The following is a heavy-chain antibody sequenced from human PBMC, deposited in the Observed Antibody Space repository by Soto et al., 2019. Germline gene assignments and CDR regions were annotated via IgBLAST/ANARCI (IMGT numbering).Heavy chain of an antibody. V-gene: IGHV2-5*02. CDR3: AHRAVLCSGGTCYSHPFDF. Sequence: QITLKESGPTLVKPTQTLTLTCTFSGFSLTTTGVGVGWIRQPPGKALEWLAIIYWDDDKRYSPSLKSRLTISKDTSTNQVVLTMTPMYPVDTATYFCAHRAVLCSGGTCYSHPFDFWGQGTLVTVSS. CDR2: IYWDDDK. J-gene: IGHJ4*02. CDR1: GFSLTTTGVG. D-gene: IGHD2-15*01.